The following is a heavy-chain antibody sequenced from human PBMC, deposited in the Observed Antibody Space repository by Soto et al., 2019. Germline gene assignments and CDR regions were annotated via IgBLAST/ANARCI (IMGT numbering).Heavy chain of an antibody. Sequence: PGGSLRLSCAASGFTFSSYGMHWVRQAPGKGLEWVAVISYDGSNKYYADSVKGRFTISRDNSKNTLYLQMNSLRAEDTAVYYSANPVTLNAFASWGRGTRDTVSS. V-gene: IGHV3-30*18. CDR1: GFTFSSYG. CDR2: ISYDGSNK. J-gene: IGHJ4*02. CDR3: ANPVTLNAFAS. D-gene: IGHD3-16*01.